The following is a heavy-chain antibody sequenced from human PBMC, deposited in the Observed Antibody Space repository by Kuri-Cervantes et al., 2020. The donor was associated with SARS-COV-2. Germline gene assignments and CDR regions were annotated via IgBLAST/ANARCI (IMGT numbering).Heavy chain of an antibody. Sequence: SETLSLTCTVSGGSISSYYWGRIRQPPGKGLEWIGYIYYSGSTNYNPSLKSRITISVDTSENQFSLNLTSVTAADTAVYYCARHGGIAVAGTFDYWGQGTLVTVSS. CDR2: IYYSGST. CDR1: GGSISSYY. CDR3: ARHGGIAVAGTFDY. D-gene: IGHD6-19*01. V-gene: IGHV4-59*01. J-gene: IGHJ4*02.